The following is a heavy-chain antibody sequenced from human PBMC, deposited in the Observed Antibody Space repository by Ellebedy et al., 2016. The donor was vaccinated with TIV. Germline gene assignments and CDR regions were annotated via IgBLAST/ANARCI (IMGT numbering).Heavy chain of an antibody. CDR3: ARAYETPLGIAVAGYFDY. CDR2: ISAYNGNT. Sequence: AASVKVSCKASGYTFTSYGISWVRQAPGQGLEWMGWISAYNGNTNYAQKLQGRVTMTTDKSTSTAYMELSSLRSEDTAVYYCARAYETPLGIAVAGYFDYWGQGTLVTVSS. CDR1: GYTFTSYG. D-gene: IGHD6-19*01. V-gene: IGHV1-18*01. J-gene: IGHJ4*02.